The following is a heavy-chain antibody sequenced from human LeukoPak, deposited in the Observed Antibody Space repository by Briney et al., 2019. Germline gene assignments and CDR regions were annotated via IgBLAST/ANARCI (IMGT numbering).Heavy chain of an antibody. CDR1: GYRFTSYW. V-gene: IGHV5-51*01. J-gene: IGHJ4*02. CDR2: IYPGDSDT. D-gene: IGHD5-24*01. Sequence: GESLRISCKGSGYRFTSYWIGWVRQMPGKGLEWMGLIYPGDSDTRYSPSFQGQVTISADKSISTAYLQWSSLKASDTAMYYCARQDGSALYYFDYWGQGTLVTVSS. CDR3: ARQDGSALYYFDY.